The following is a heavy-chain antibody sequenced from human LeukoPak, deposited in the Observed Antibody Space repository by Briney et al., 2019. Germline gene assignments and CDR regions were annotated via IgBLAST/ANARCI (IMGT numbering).Heavy chain of an antibody. J-gene: IGHJ3*01. CDR3: ARRFCSSVSCYADDAFDV. D-gene: IGHD2-2*01. Sequence: ASVKVSCKASGHTVVSYGISWVRQAPAQGLEWMGWISGYNGKVNYAQKFQGRVTMTTDTSTSTAYLELRSLTSEDTAVYYCARRFCSSVSCYADDAFDVWGQGTLVTVSS. CDR1: GHTVVSYG. CDR2: ISGYNGKV. V-gene: IGHV1-18*01.